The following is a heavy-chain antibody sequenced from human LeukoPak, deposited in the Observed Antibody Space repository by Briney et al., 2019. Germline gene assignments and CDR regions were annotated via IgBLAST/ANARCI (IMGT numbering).Heavy chain of an antibody. Sequence: SVKVSCKASGGTFSSYAISWVRQAPGQGLEWMGGIIPIFGTANYAQKFQGRVTITADESTSTAYMELSSLRSEDTAVYYCATWPGGWYGEDYWGQGTLVTVSS. J-gene: IGHJ4*02. CDR1: GGTFSSYA. CDR3: ATWPGGWYGEDY. CDR2: IIPIFGTA. V-gene: IGHV1-69*13. D-gene: IGHD6-19*01.